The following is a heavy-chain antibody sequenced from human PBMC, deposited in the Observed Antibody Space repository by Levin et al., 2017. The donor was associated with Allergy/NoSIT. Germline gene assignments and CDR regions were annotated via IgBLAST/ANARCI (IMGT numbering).Heavy chain of an antibody. Sequence: GESLKISCVASKFTFDTYAMSWVRQAPGKGLEWLSTISGGGTTTYYADSVKGRFTISRDNSKNTLFLQMNSLRAEDTAVYYCAQDSDDFVSNYWGQGTLVTVSS. CDR3: AQDSDDFVSNY. CDR2: ISGGGTTT. CDR1: KFTFDTYA. J-gene: IGHJ4*02. D-gene: IGHD3-16*01. V-gene: IGHV3-23*01.